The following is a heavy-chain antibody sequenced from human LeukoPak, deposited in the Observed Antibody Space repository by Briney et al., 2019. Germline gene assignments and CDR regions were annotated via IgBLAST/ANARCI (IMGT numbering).Heavy chain of an antibody. Sequence: GGSLRLSCEASGFMFNSFWMHWVRQGPGKGLVWVARIKTDGSDSSYADFVRGRFIITRDNARNTLFLQMDSLRDDDTAVYFCARDVGPYGGSPGGDWGLGTLVTVSS. CDR3: ARDVGPYGGSPGGD. CDR1: GFMFNSFW. V-gene: IGHV3-74*01. CDR2: IKTDGSDS. J-gene: IGHJ4*02. D-gene: IGHD1-26*01.